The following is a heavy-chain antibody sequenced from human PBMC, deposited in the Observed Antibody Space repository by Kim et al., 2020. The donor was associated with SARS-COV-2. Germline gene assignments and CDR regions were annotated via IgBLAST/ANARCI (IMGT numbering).Heavy chain of an antibody. J-gene: IGHJ4*02. CDR1: GGSLSGYY. CDR2: IHPFGNT. V-gene: IGHV4-34*01. CDR3: VRGQDTAKVGY. Sequence: SETLSLTCAVYGGSLSGYYWSWIRQPPGKGLEWIGEIHPFGNTDYQPSLKSRITMSLDTSKNHFSLKLSSVTAADTAMYFCVRGQDTAKVGYWGQGTLVTVSS. D-gene: IGHD5-18*01.